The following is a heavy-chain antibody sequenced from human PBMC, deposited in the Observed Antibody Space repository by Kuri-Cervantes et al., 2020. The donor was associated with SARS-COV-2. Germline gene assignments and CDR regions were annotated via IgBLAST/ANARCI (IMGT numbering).Heavy chain of an antibody. CDR2: IKQDGSEK. CDR1: GFTFSSYW. D-gene: IGHD3-10*01. CDR3: ARDSVPTQYYYYYYMDV. Sequence: GGSLRLSCAASGFTFSSYWMSWVRQAPGKGLEWVANIKQDGSEKYYVDSVKGRFTISRDNSRNTPFLQMNSLRAEDTAVYYCARDSVPTQYYYYYYMDVWGKGTTVTVSS. J-gene: IGHJ6*03. V-gene: IGHV3-7*01.